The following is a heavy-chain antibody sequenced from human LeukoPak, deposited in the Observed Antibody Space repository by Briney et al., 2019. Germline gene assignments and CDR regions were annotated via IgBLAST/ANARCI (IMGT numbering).Heavy chain of an antibody. CDR1: GYTFTSYG. Sequence: ASVKVSCKASGYTFTSYGISWVRQAPGQGLEWMGWISAYNGNTNYAQKLQGRVTMTTDTSTSTAYMELRSLRSDDTAVYYCARAGGPTVTTVNVLISYYYYYYMDVWGKGTTVTVSS. V-gene: IGHV1-18*01. J-gene: IGHJ6*03. CDR3: ARAGGPTVTTVNVLISYYYYYYMDV. D-gene: IGHD4-17*01. CDR2: ISAYNGNT.